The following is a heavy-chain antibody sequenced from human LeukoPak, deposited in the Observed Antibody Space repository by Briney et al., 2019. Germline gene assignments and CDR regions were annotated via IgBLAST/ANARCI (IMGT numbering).Heavy chain of an antibody. CDR1: GYTFTSYG. D-gene: IGHD1-26*01. CDR2: ISAYNGNT. V-gene: IGHV1-18*01. Sequence: RASVKVSCKASGYTFTSYGISWVRQAPGQGLEWMGWISAYNGNTNYAQKLQGRVTMTTDTSTSTAYMELRSLRSDDTAVYYCARDSIIVGATPVDYWGQGTLVTVSS. J-gene: IGHJ4*02. CDR3: ARDSIIVGATPVDY.